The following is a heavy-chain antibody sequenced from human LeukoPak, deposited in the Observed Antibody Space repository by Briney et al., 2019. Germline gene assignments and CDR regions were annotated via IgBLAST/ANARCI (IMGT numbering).Heavy chain of an antibody. CDR3: ARGLWDSSGYYGL. J-gene: IGHJ4*02. CDR1: GYTFTSYD. V-gene: IGHV1-8*03. Sequence: ASVKVSCKASGYTFTSYDINWVRQATGQGLEWMGWMNPNSGNTGYAQKFQGRVTITRNTSISTAYMELSSLRSEDTAVYYCARGLWDSSGYYGLWGQETLVTVSS. CDR2: MNPNSGNT. D-gene: IGHD3-22*01.